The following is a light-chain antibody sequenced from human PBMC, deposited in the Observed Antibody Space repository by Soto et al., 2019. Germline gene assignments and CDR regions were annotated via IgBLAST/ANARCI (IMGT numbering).Light chain of an antibody. Sequence: DIQMTQSPSSLSASVGDRVTITCRASQSISSYLNWYQQKPGKAPKLLIYAASNLQSGVPSRFSGSGSGTDFNLTISSLQPEDFATYYCQQSYSTPPGFTFGPGTKVDIK. J-gene: IGKJ3*01. CDR3: QQSYSTPPGFT. CDR1: QSISSY. CDR2: AAS. V-gene: IGKV1-39*01.